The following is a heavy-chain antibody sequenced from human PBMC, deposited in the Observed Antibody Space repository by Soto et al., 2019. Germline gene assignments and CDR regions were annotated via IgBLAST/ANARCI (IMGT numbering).Heavy chain of an antibody. Sequence: GASLRLSCAASGFTFSSYGLHWVLQGPGTGLEWVAVISYDGSNKYYADSVKGRFTISRDNFNNTLYLQMNSLRAEDTALYYCAKESYGQLYLEDYGMDVWGQGTTVTVSS. J-gene: IGHJ6*02. D-gene: IGHD3-16*01. CDR3: AKESYGQLYLEDYGMDV. CDR1: GFTFSSYG. V-gene: IGHV3-30*18. CDR2: ISYDGSNK.